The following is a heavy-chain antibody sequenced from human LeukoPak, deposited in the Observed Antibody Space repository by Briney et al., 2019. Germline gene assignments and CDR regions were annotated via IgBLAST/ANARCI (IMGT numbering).Heavy chain of an antibody. J-gene: IGHJ5*02. CDR2: ISAYNGNT. D-gene: IGHD2-2*01. Sequence: ASVKVSCKASGYTFTSYGISWVRQAPGQGLEWMGWISAYNGNTNYAQKLQGRVTMTTDTSTSTAYMELRSLRSDDTAVYYCARLYCSSTSCCISGWFDPWGQGTLVTVSS. CDR3: ARLYCSSTSCCISGWFDP. V-gene: IGHV1-18*04. CDR1: GYTFTSYG.